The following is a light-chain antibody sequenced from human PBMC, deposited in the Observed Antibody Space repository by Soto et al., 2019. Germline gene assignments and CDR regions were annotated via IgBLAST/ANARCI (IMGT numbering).Light chain of an antibody. J-gene: IGLJ1*01. CDR3: QSYDSSLSVYV. V-gene: IGLV1-40*01. CDR2: YND. CDR1: SSNIGAGYD. Sequence: QSVLTQPPSVSGAPGQRVTISCTGSSSNIGAGYDVHWYQQLPGTAPRALIYYNDNRPSGVPDRFSGSKSGTSASLAITGLQAEDEADYYSQSYDSSLSVYVFGTGTKVTVL.